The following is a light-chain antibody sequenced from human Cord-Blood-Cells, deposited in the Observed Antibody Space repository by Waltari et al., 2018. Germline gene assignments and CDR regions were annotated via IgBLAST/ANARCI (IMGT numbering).Light chain of an antibody. J-gene: IGLJ2*01. Sequence: QSALTQPRSVSGSPGQSVTISCTGTSSDVGGYNYVSWYQQHPGKAPKLMIYDVSKRPSGVPDLFAGSKSCNTASLTISGLQAEDEADYYCCSYAGSYTLVVGGGTKLTVL. V-gene: IGLV2-11*01. CDR2: DVS. CDR1: SSDVGGYNY. CDR3: CSYAGSYTLV.